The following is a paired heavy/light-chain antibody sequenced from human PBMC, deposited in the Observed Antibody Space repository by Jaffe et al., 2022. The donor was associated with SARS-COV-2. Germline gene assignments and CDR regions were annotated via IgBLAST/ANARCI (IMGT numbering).Light chain of an antibody. CDR3: QQSYSTPPWT. J-gene: IGKJ1*01. CDR1: QSISSY. Sequence: DIQMTQSPSSLSASVGDRVTITCRASQSISSYLNWYQQKPGKAPKLLIYAASSLQSGVPSRFSGSGSGTDFTLTISSLQPEDFATYYCQQSYSTPPWTFGQGTKVEI. V-gene: IGKV1-39*01. CDR2: AAS.
Heavy chain of an antibody. V-gene: IGHV3-33*01. CDR1: GFTFSSSG. J-gene: IGHJ6*02. Sequence: QVQLVESGGGVVQPGRSLRLSCAASGFTFSSSGMHWVRQAPGKGLEWVAVIWHDGSNEYYAESVKGRFSISRDNSKNTLYLQMNSLRAEDTAVYHCAGGGAISGVAPYYFYYGMDVWGQGTTVTVSS. D-gene: IGHD3-3*01. CDR3: AGGGAISGVAPYYFYYGMDV. CDR2: IWHDGSNE.